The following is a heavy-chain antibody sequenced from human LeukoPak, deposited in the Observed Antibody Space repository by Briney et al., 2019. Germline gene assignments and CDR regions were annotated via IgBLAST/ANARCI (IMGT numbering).Heavy chain of an antibody. D-gene: IGHD3-10*01. J-gene: IGHJ4*02. CDR1: GITLSNYG. CDR2: TSGSGGGT. CDR3: AGRDYSGSGTYYNPLDY. Sequence: GGSLRLSCAVSGITLSNYGMSWVRQAPGKGLEWVAGTSGSGGGTNYADSVKGRFTISRDNPKNTLYLQMNSLRAEDTAVYYCAGRDYSGSGTYYNPLDYWGQGTLVTVSS. V-gene: IGHV3-23*01.